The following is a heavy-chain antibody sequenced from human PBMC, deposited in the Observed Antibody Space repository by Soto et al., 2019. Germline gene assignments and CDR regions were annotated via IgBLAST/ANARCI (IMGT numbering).Heavy chain of an antibody. V-gene: IGHV3-30*02. CDR1: GFTFSSYG. CDR3: ARDRTYYGSGSMGMDF. D-gene: IGHD3-10*01. CDR2: IRYDGSNK. J-gene: IGHJ6*02. Sequence: PGGSLRLSCVAAGFTFSSYGMHWVRQAPGKGLEWLAIIRYDGSNKYYGDSVKGRFTISRDNSNNTLYLEMNSLRAEDTAVYYCARDRTYYGSGSMGMDFWGQGTTVTVSS.